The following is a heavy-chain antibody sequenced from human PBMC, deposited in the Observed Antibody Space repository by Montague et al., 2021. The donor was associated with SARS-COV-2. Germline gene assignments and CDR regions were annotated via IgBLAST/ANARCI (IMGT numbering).Heavy chain of an antibody. CDR2: IHHSGST. CDR3: ATPAGGITSGSLDY. J-gene: IGHJ4*02. Sequence: SETLSLTCTVSGGSINSFYWSWVRQSPGKRMEWIGYIHHSGSTKYNPSLQSRVTMSLYTSRNQLSLKLSSVTAADTAIYYCATPAGGITSGSLDYWGQGTLVTVSS. V-gene: IGHV4-59*08. CDR1: GGSINSFY. D-gene: IGHD1-7*01.